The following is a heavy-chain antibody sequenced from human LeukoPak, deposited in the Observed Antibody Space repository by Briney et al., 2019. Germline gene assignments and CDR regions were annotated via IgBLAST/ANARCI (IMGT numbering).Heavy chain of an antibody. Sequence: GGSLRLSCTASRFTFNNCDIHWVRHDTGKSLEWVSPFSSSGSVKGRFTISRDNSKNTLYLQMNTLRAEDTAVYYCAKDRAGYNPWYFDYWGQGTLVTVSS. J-gene: IGHJ4*02. D-gene: IGHD5-24*01. CDR3: AKDRAGYNPWYFDY. V-gene: IGHV3-23*01. CDR2: FSSS. CDR1: RFTFNNCD.